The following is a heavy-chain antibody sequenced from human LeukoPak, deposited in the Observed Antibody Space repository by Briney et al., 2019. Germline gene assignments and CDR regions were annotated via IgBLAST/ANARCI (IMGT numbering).Heavy chain of an antibody. Sequence: TGGSLRLSCAASGFTFSSYSMNWVRQAPGKGLEWVSSISSSSSYIYYADSVKGRFTISRDNAKNSLYLQMNSLRAEDTAVYYCARDRESLAFDIWGQGTMVTVSS. D-gene: IGHD3-10*01. CDR1: GFTFSSYS. CDR2: ISSSSSYI. J-gene: IGHJ3*02. CDR3: ARDRESLAFDI. V-gene: IGHV3-21*01.